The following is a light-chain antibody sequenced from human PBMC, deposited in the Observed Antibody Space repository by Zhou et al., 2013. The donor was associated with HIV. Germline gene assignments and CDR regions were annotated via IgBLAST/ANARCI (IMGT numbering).Light chain of an antibody. Sequence: EILMTQSPVTLSVSPGERATLSCRASQSVDTYLAWYQQRPGQPPRLLIYDASTRATGVPVRFSGSGSGTDFTLTITSLQSEDVAVYYCQQYNRWPPLTFGGGTQVEMK. J-gene: IGKJ4*01. CDR1: QSVDTY. CDR3: QQYNRWPPLT. CDR2: DAS. V-gene: IGKV3-15*01.